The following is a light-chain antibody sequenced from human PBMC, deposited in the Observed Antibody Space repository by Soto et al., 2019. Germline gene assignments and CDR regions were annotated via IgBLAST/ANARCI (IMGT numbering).Light chain of an antibody. V-gene: IGKV1-5*01. Sequence: DIQMTQSPSTLSASVGDRVTITCRASQTISTFLAWYQHKPGEAPKLLIAEASNLESGVPSRFSGSGSETEFTLTISSLQPDDFATYYCQQYNSYSTFGQGTKVDIK. J-gene: IGKJ1*01. CDR1: QTISTF. CDR3: QQYNSYST. CDR2: EAS.